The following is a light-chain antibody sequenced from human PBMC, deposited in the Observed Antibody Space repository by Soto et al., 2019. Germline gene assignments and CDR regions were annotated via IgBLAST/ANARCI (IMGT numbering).Light chain of an antibody. J-gene: IGKJ1*01. Sequence: ETVMTQTPATLSVSPGERATLTCWTSQSVSDHLAWYQQRPGQAPRLLIYSASTRATGIPPRFSGSGSGTEFTLTISSLQSEDSAVYYCQHYNNWPRTFGQGTKVEIK. CDR3: QHYNNWPRT. V-gene: IGKV3-15*01. CDR2: SAS. CDR1: QSVSDH.